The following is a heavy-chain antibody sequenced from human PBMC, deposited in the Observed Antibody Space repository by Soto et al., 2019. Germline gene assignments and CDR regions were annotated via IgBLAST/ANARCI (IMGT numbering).Heavy chain of an antibody. J-gene: IGHJ4*02. D-gene: IGHD3-22*01. CDR3: ARGGLSLLSYLAPDY. CDR2: ISAYNGNT. Sequence: ASVKVSCKASGYTFTSYGISWVRQAPGQGLEWMGWISAYNGNTNYAQKLQGRVTMTTDKSTSTAYMELRSLRSDDTAVYYCARGGLSLLSYLAPDYWGQGTLVTVSS. V-gene: IGHV1-18*01. CDR1: GYTFTSYG.